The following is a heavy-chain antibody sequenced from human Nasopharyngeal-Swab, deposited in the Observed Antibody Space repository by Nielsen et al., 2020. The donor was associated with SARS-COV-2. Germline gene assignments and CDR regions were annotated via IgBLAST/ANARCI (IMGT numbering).Heavy chain of an antibody. V-gene: IGHV1-69*13. CDR2: IIPIFGTA. CDR1: GGTFSRYA. J-gene: IGHJ4*02. CDR3: ARSGYSNSDIDY. Sequence: SSVTVSCKASGGTFSRYAISWVRQAPGQGLEWMGGIIPIFGTADYAQKFQDRVTITADESTSTAYMELSSLRSEDTAVYYCARSGYSNSDIDYWGQGTLVTVSS. D-gene: IGHD6-6*01.